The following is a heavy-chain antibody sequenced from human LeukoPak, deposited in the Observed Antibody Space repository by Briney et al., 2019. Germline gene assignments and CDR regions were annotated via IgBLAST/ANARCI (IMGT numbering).Heavy chain of an antibody. Sequence: GRSLRLSCTASGFIFTSYGMHWVRQAPGKGLEWVAGISYDGTNKYYADSVKGRFTISRDNSKNTLYLQMNSLRAEDTAVYYCAKDSRGIAARWFDPWGQGTLVTVSS. V-gene: IGHV3-30*18. J-gene: IGHJ5*02. CDR3: AKDSRGIAARWFDP. CDR1: GFIFTSYG. CDR2: ISYDGTNK. D-gene: IGHD6-6*01.